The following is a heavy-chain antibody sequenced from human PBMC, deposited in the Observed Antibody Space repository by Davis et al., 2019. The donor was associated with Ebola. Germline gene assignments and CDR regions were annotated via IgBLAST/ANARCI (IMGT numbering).Heavy chain of an antibody. J-gene: IGHJ4*02. V-gene: IGHV3-30*03. CDR1: GFTFSSYG. CDR2: ISYDGSNK. CDR3: ARRADY. Sequence: GESLKISCAASGFTFSSYGMHWVRQAPGKGLEWVAVISYDGSNKYYADSVKGRFTISRDNSKNTLYLQMNSLRAEDTAVYYCARRADYWGRGTLVTVSS.